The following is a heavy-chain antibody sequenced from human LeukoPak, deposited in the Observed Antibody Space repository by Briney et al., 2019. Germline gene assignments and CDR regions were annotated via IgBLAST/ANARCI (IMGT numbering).Heavy chain of an antibody. CDR2: INHSGST. CDR3: AGQYDSSAYFFY. Sequence: AETLSLTCAVYGGSFSGYYWSWIRQPPGKGLEWIGEINHSGSTNYNPSLKSRVTISVDTSKNQFSLNLSSVTAADTAVYYCAGQYDSSAYFFYWGQGTLVTVSS. J-gene: IGHJ4*02. D-gene: IGHD3-22*01. CDR1: GGSFSGYY. V-gene: IGHV4-34*01.